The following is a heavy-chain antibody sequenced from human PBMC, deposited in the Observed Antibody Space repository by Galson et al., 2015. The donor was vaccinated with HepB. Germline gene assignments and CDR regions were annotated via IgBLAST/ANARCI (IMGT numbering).Heavy chain of an antibody. CDR1: GNSLNNRNYY. Sequence: SETLSLTCSVSGNSLNNRNYYWAWLRQPPGQGPQWIGSVWYTGSSFDNRSLKSRVTVSVDTSKNNFSLKLTSVTAADTATYYCARHNLRSGFPAWFDPWGPGTLVTFSS. CDR3: ARHNLRSGFPAWFDP. CDR2: VWYTGSS. J-gene: IGHJ5*02. V-gene: IGHV4-39*02. D-gene: IGHD3-22*01.